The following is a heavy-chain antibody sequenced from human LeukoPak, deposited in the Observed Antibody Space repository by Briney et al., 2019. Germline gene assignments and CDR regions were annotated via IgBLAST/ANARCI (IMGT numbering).Heavy chain of an antibody. CDR3: AREGYYDYVWGSYRSFDY. J-gene: IGHJ4*02. D-gene: IGHD3-16*02. CDR2: INSDGSST. V-gene: IGHV3-74*01. Sequence: GGSLRLSCAASGFTFSSYWMHWVRQAPGKGLVWVSRINSDGSSTSYADSVKGRFTISRDNAKKTLYLQMKSLRAEDTAVYYCAREGYYDYVWGSYRSFDYWGQGTLVTVSS. CDR1: GFTFSSYW.